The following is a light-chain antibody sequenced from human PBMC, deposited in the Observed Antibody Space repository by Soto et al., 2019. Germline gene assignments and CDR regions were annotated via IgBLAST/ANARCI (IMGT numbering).Light chain of an antibody. CDR3: SSYTSTSTLYV. J-gene: IGLJ1*01. CDR2: EVS. Sequence: QSVLTQPASVCGSPGQSITISCTGTSSDVGGYNFVSWYQQHPGKAPKFIIYEVSSRPSGVSNRFSGSKSGNTASLTISGLQAEDEAAYYCSSYTSTSTLYVFGTGTKLTVL. CDR1: SSDVGGYNF. V-gene: IGLV2-14*01.